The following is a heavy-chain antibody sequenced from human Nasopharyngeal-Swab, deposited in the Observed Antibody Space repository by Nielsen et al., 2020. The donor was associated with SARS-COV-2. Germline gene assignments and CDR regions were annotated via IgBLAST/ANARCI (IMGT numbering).Heavy chain of an antibody. CDR2: LNPSGGST. J-gene: IGHJ3*02. D-gene: IGHD2-8*01. CDR3: ARGRDCTNGVCYAGGTDAFDI. V-gene: IGHV1-46*01. Sequence: WVRQAPGQGLEGMGILNPSGGSTSYAQKFQDRVTMTRDTSTSTVYMELSSLRSEDTAVYYCARGRDCTNGVCYAGGTDAFDIWGQGTMVTVSS.